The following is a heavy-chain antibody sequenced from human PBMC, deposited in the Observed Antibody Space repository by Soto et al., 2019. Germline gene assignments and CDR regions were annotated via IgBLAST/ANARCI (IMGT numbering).Heavy chain of an antibody. CDR3: ARAAYSLKYRPGPTGAFDI. CDR1: GGSISSGGYY. D-gene: IGHD2-15*01. CDR2: IYYSGST. J-gene: IGHJ3*02. Sequence: PSETLSLTCTVSGGSISSGGYYWSWIRQHPGKGLEWIGYIYYSGSTYYNPSLKSRVTISVDTSKNQFSLKLSSVTAADTAVYYCARAAYSLKYRPGPTGAFDIWGQGTMVTVSS. V-gene: IGHV4-31*03.